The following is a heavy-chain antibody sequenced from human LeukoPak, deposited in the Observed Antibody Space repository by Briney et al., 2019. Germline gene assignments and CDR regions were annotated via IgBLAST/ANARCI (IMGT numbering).Heavy chain of an antibody. CDR2: ISWNSGSI. V-gene: IGHV3-9*01. CDR1: GFTFSSYA. Sequence: PGGSLRLSCAASGFTFSSYAMHWVRQAPGKGLEWVSGISWNSGSIGYADSVKGRFTISRDNAKNSLYLQMNSLRAEDTALYYCAKGITIFGVVIMGHDAFDIWGQGTMVTVSS. J-gene: IGHJ3*02. CDR3: AKGITIFGVVIMGHDAFDI. D-gene: IGHD3-3*01.